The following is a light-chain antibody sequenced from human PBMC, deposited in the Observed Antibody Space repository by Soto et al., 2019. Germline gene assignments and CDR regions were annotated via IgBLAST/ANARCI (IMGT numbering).Light chain of an antibody. CDR2: GAS. J-gene: IGKJ5*01. CDR3: QQYKNWPL. Sequence: ILSTQSPATLSVSPGERVTLSCRTSHSVNSHVAWYQQKPGQAPRLLLYGASTRATGIPVRFSGSGFGTEFTLAISSLQSEDFAVYYCQQYKNWPLFGQGTRLEIK. V-gene: IGKV3-15*01. CDR1: HSVNSH.